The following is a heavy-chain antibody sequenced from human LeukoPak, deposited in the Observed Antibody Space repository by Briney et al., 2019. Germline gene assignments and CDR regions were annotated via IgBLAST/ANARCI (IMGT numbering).Heavy chain of an antibody. CDR2: IYYSGST. CDR3: AGAASTNAIDY. J-gene: IGHJ4*02. V-gene: IGHV4-31*03. CDR1: GGSISSGIYY. D-gene: IGHD2-8*01. Sequence: PSQTLSLTCTVSGGSISSGIYYWNWIRQHRGKGLEWIGYIYYSGSTYYNPSLKSRLTMSVDTSKNQFSLKLSSVTAADTSVYFCAGAASTNAIDYWGQGTLVTVSS.